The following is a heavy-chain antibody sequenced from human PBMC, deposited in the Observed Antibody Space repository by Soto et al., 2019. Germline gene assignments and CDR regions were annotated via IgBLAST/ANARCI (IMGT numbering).Heavy chain of an antibody. V-gene: IGHV4-39*01. CDR3: ARQGGRRSPYYYYGMDV. CDR2: IYYSGST. J-gene: IGHJ6*02. CDR1: GGSISSSSYY. Sequence: SETLSLPCPVSGGSISSSSYYWGWIRQPPGKGLEWIGSIYYSGSTYYNPSLKSRVTISVDTSKNQFSLKLSSVTAADTAVYYCARQGGRRSPYYYYGMDVWGQGTTVTVSS. D-gene: IGHD3-16*01.